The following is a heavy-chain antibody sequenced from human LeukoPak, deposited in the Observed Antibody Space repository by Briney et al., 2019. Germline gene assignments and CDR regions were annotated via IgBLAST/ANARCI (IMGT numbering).Heavy chain of an antibody. CDR3: ARDPHCSSTNCPFDF. CDR1: GGSISSSDW. CDR2: IWRSDHT. D-gene: IGHD2-2*01. Sequence: SETLSLTCTVSGGSISSSDWWSWVRQPPGRGLEWIGYIWRSDHTNYNPSLKSRVTMSLDKSKNQFSLKLSSVTAADTAVYYCARDPHCSSTNCPFDFWGQGTLVIVSS. J-gene: IGHJ4*02. V-gene: IGHV4-4*02.